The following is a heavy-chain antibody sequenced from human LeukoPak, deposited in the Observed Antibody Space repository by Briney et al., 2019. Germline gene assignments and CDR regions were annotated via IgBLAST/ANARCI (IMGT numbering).Heavy chain of an antibody. Sequence: ASVKVSCKASGYTFTSYDINWVRQATGQGLEWMGWMNPNSGNTGYAQKFQGRVTMTRNTSISTAYMELSSLRSEDTAVYYCARRLVRGKGFDPWGQGTLVTVSS. V-gene: IGHV1-8*01. J-gene: IGHJ5*02. CDR1: GYTFTSYD. CDR3: ARRLVRGKGFDP. CDR2: MNPNSGNT. D-gene: IGHD3-10*01.